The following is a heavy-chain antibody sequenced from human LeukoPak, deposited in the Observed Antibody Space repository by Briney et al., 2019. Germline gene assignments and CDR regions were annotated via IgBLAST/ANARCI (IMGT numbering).Heavy chain of an antibody. CDR3: AREYCSSTSCYVFWFDP. CDR1: GGSISSYY. CDR2: IYTSGST. Sequence: SETLSLTCTVSGGSISSYYWSWIRQPAGKGLEWIGRIYTSGSTNYNPSLKSRVTMSVDTSKNQFSLKLSSVTAADTAVYYCAREYCSSTSCYVFWFDPWGQGTLVTVSS. V-gene: IGHV4-4*07. D-gene: IGHD2-2*01. J-gene: IGHJ5*02.